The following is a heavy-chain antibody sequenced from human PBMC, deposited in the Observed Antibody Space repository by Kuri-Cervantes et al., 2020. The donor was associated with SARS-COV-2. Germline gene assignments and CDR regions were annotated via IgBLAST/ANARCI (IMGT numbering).Heavy chain of an antibody. D-gene: IGHD2-15*01. CDR1: GASFSGFY. CDR3: ARASLGFCSHDSCPPDV. Sequence: ESLKISCSFSGASFSGFYWSWVRQIPGKGLEWLGEINYLGSTNYNPSLKSRLTISSDTSKDQFSLRLSSVTAADSATYYCARASLGFCSHDSCPPDVWGQGTTVTVSS. V-gene: IGHV4-34*01. J-gene: IGHJ6*02. CDR2: INYLGST.